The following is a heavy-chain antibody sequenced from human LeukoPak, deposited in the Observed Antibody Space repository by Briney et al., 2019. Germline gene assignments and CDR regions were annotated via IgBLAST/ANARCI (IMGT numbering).Heavy chain of an antibody. D-gene: IGHD2-8*01. CDR3: ARALKRGNWFDP. CDR1: GYTFTRYG. V-gene: IGHV1-18*01. Sequence: ASVKVSCKAFGYTFTRYGVSWVRQAPGQGLEWIGWISGSNGNTNYAQNFQGRVTMTRDTSISTAYMELSRLRSDDTAVYYCARALKRGNWFDPWGQGTLVTVSS. J-gene: IGHJ5*02. CDR2: ISGSNGNT.